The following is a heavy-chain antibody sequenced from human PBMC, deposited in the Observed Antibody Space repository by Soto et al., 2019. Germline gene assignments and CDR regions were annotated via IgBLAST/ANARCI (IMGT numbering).Heavy chain of an antibody. Sequence: ASVKVSCKASGYTFTSYYMHWVRQAPGQGLEWMGIINPSGGSTSYAQKFQGRVTMTRDTSTSTVYMELSSLRSEDTAVYYCARDPSVDTAMVMIYFDYWGQGTLVTVSS. CDR3: ARDPSVDTAMVMIYFDY. V-gene: IGHV1-46*01. CDR1: GYTFTSYY. D-gene: IGHD5-18*01. J-gene: IGHJ4*02. CDR2: INPSGGST.